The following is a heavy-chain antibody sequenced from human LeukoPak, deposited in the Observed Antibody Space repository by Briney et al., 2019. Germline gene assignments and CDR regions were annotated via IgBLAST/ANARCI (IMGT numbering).Heavy chain of an antibody. CDR1: WFTVSSNY. CDR2: IYSGGST. J-gene: IGHJ3*02. Sequence: GRSLRLSCAASWFTVSSNYMSWVRQAPGKGLERVSIIYSGGSTFYADSVKGRFTISRDSSKNTLYLQMNSLRPEDMAFYYCAKGLGVASLIVDALDMWGQGTMVTV. D-gene: IGHD3/OR15-3a*01. CDR3: AKGLGVASLIVDALDM. V-gene: IGHV3-53*05.